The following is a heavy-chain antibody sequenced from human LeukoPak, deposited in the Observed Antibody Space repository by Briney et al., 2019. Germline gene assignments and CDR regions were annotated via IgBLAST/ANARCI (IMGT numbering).Heavy chain of an antibody. V-gene: IGHV3-33*08. J-gene: IGHJ4*02. CDR3: ARDISGYSSGWSPGY. CDR1: EFTLSSYW. Sequence: PGGSLRLSCAASEFTLSSYWMSWVRQAPGKGLEWVAVIWYDGSNKYYADSVKGRFTISRDNSKNTLYLQMNSLRAEDTAVYYCARDISGYSSGWSPGYWGQGTLVTVSS. D-gene: IGHD6-19*01. CDR2: IWYDGSNK.